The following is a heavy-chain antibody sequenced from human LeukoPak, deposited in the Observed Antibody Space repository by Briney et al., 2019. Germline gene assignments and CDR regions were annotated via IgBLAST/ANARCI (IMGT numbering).Heavy chain of an antibody. CDR3: ARLWSMVRGVRRIGGYMDV. J-gene: IGHJ6*03. D-gene: IGHD3-10*01. Sequence: PGGSLRLSCAASGFTFRTYNMNWVRQPPGKGLEWIGEINHSGSTNYNPSLKSRVTISVDTSKNQFSLKLSSVTAADTAVYYCARLWSMVRGVRRIGGYMDVWGKGTTVTISS. CDR1: GFTFRTYN. CDR2: INHSGST. V-gene: IGHV4-34*01.